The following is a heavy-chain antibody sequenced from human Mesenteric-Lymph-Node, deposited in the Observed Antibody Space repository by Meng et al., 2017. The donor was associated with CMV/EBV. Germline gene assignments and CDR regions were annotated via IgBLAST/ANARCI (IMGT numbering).Heavy chain of an antibody. CDR2: NYYSDKM. J-gene: IGHJ5*02. Sequence: SGGPISSAGNNWSGSRKHQGKGLKWIGYNYYSDKMHDNPSIESRVTMSVDTSKNQFSLRLTSVTAADTAVYYCARDSRGYSYGMIDTWGQGTLVTVSS. CDR1: GGPISSAGNN. CDR3: ARDSRGYSYGMIDT. V-gene: IGHV4-31*02. D-gene: IGHD5-18*01.